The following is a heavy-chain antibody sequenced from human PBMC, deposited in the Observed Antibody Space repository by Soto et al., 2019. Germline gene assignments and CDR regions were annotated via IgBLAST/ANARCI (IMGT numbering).Heavy chain of an antibody. CDR2: IIPTFGTT. CDR1: GGNFSSNG. J-gene: IGHJ5*02. CDR3: AGASDSTWYNWLDP. V-gene: IGHV1-69*01. D-gene: IGHD5-18*01. Sequence: QVQLVQSEAEVKKPGSSVKVSCKAPGGNFSSNGIRWVRQAPGQGLELMGGIIPTFGTTNYAHKFRGRVTITADESTGTAYMELSSLRSDDTAVYYCAGASDSTWYNWLDPWGQGTLVTVSS.